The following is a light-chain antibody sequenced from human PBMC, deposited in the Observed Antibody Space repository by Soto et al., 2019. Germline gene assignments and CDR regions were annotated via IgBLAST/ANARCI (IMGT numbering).Light chain of an antibody. Sequence: QSVLTQPASVSGSPVQSITISCTGTSSDVGGYNYVSWYQQHPGKAPKLMIYDVSNRPSGVSNRFSGSKSGNTASLTISGLQAEDEADYYCSSYTSSSTPLVFGTGTKVTV. CDR2: DVS. J-gene: IGLJ1*01. CDR1: SSDVGGYNY. CDR3: SSYTSSSTPLV. V-gene: IGLV2-14*01.